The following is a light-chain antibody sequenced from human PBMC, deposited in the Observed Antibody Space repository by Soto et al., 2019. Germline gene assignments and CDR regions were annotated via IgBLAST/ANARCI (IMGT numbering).Light chain of an antibody. CDR2: DAY. CDR1: QSFRGL. CDR3: QPRHRWPST. Sequence: EVVLTQSPVTLSLSPGERATLSCRASQSFRGLLAWYQQKPGQAPRLLIYDAYNRATGIPPRFSGSGSGTDFTLTISSLEPEDSVLYYCQPRHRWPSTFGAGTRLEIK. V-gene: IGKV3-11*01. J-gene: IGKJ5*01.